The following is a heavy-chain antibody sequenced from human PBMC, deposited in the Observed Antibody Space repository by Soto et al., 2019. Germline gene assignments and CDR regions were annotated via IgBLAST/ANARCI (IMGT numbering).Heavy chain of an antibody. Sequence: HPGGSLRLSCSASGFTFSSYAMHWVRQAPGKGLEYVSAISSNGGSTYYADSVKGRFTISRDNSKNTLYLQMSSLRAEDTAVYYCVKGEDSSVIDPWGQGTLVTVSS. V-gene: IGHV3-64D*06. J-gene: IGHJ5*02. CDR2: ISSNGGST. D-gene: IGHD6-19*01. CDR3: VKGEDSSVIDP. CDR1: GFTFSSYA.